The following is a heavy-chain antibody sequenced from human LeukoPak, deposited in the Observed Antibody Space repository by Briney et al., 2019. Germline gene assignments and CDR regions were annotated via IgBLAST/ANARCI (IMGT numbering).Heavy chain of an antibody. J-gene: IGHJ4*02. D-gene: IGHD7-27*01. CDR2: VSSTSRYI. V-gene: IGHV3-21*01. CDR1: GFTVSSNY. Sequence: PGGSLRLSCAASGFTVSSNYMSWVRQAPGKGLEWVSSVSSTSRYIYYADSVRGRFTISRDNAENSLFLQMNSLRVEDTAVYYCARGTGDKRSLNDYWGQGTLVTVSS. CDR3: ARGTGDKRSLNDY.